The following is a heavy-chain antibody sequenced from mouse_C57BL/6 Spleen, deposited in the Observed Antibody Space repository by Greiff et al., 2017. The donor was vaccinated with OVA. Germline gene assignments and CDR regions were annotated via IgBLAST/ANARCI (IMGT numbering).Heavy chain of an antibody. V-gene: IGHV1-42*01. CDR1: GYSFTGYY. J-gene: IGHJ4*01. Sequence: EVQLQQSGPELVKPGASVKISCKASGYSFTGYYMNWVKQSPEKSLEWIGEINPSTGGTTYNQKFKAKATLTVDKSSSTTYMQLKSLTSEDSAVYYCASYYVYDDYAMDYWGQGTSVTVSS. CDR3: ASYYVYDDYAMDY. D-gene: IGHD2-9*01. CDR2: INPSTGGT.